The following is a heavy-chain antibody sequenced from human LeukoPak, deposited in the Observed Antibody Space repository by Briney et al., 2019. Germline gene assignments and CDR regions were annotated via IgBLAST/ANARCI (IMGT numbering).Heavy chain of an antibody. CDR3: ARGVMPTYYDILTGSHLTGGNWFDP. V-gene: IGHV1-2*04. CDR1: GYTFTGYY. CDR2: INPNSGGT. D-gene: IGHD3-9*01. J-gene: IGHJ5*02. Sequence: ASVTISCKASGYTFTGYYMHWVRQAPGQGLEWMGWINPNSGGTNYAQKFQGWVTMTRDTSISTAYMELSRLRSDDTAVYYCARGVMPTYYDILTGSHLTGGNWFDPWGQGTLVTVSS.